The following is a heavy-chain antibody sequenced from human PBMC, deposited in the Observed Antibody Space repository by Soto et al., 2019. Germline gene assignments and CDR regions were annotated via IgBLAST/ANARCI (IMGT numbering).Heavy chain of an antibody. J-gene: IGHJ5*02. D-gene: IGHD4-17*01. V-gene: IGHV3-30*18. CDR2: ISYDGSNK. CDR1: GFTFSSYG. CDR3: AKENYGDYAMGWFDP. Sequence: QVQLVESGGGVVQPGRSLRLSCAASGFTFSSYGMHLVRQAPGKGLEWVAVISYDGSNKYYADSVKGRFTISRDNSKNTLYLQMNSLRAEDTAVYYCAKENYGDYAMGWFDPWGQGTLVTVSS.